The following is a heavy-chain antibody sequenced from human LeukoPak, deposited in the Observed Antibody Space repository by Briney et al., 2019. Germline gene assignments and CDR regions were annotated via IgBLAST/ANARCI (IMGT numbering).Heavy chain of an antibody. Sequence: GGSLRLSCTASGFTFSGYEMNWVRQAPGKGLEWMSYISVNGGGMHYADSVRGRFTTSRDDAKNSLYLHMNSLRVEDTASYYCARKTDRLGAVGRDRYFDLWGRGSMITVSS. CDR1: GFTFSGYE. V-gene: IGHV3-48*03. D-gene: IGHD6-13*01. CDR3: ARKTDRLGAVGRDRYFDL. CDR2: ISVNGGGM. J-gene: IGHJ2*01.